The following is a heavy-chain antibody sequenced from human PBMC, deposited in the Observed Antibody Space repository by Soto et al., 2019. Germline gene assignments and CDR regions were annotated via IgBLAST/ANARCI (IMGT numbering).Heavy chain of an antibody. V-gene: IGHV3-23*01. J-gene: IGHJ4*02. Sequence: EVQLLESGGGLVQPGGSLRLSCAASGFTFSSYAMSWVRQAPGKGLEWVSAISGSGGSTYYADSVKGRFTISRDNSKNTLYLQMSSLRAEDTAVYYCAKSVALTTVTSCFDYWGQGTLVTVSS. D-gene: IGHD4-17*01. CDR3: AKSVALTTVTSCFDY. CDR1: GFTFSSYA. CDR2: ISGSGGST.